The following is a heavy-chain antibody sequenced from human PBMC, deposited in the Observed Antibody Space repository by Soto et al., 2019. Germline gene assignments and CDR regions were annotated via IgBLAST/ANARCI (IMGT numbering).Heavy chain of an antibody. V-gene: IGHV4-59*08. CDR2: INYSGST. D-gene: IGHD3-16*01. CDR3: ARRWGTTFDY. CDR1: GGSISSYY. Sequence: QVQLQESGPGLVKPSETLSLTCTVSGGSISSYYWSWIRQPPGKGLEWIGYINYSGSTNYNPSLMSRVTISVDTSKNQFSLKLSSVTAADTAVYYCARRWGTTFDYWGQGTLGTVSS. J-gene: IGHJ4*02.